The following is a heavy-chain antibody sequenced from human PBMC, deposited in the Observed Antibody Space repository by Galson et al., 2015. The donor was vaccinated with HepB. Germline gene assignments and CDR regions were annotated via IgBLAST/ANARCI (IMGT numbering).Heavy chain of an antibody. CDR3: AKPLSVDYYYGLDV. CDR2: INSANGNT. CDR1: GYTFTTYA. Sequence: SVKVSCKASGYTFTTYAIHWVRQAPGQGLEWMGWINSANGNTKYSERFQGRVTVTRDTSASTAYMELSSLSSEDTAVYYCAKPLSVDYYYGLDVWGQGTTVTVSS. V-gene: IGHV1-3*01. J-gene: IGHJ6*02.